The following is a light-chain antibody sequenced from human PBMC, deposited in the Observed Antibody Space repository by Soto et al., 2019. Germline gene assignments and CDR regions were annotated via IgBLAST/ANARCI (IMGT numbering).Light chain of an antibody. CDR3: QQYNNWPRAT. CDR2: GAS. J-gene: IGKJ4*01. V-gene: IGKV3-15*01. Sequence: IVLTQSQDTLSLSPGERAALSCRASQSVSSNLAWYQQKPGQAPRLLIYGASTRATCIPARFSGSGSGTEFNLTISSLQSEDFGVYYCQQYNNWPRATFGGGTKVDI. CDR1: QSVSSN.